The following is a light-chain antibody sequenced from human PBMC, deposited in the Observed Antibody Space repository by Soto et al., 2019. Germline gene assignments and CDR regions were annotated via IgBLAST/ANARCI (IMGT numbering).Light chain of an antibody. Sequence: EIVLTQSPGTLSLSPGERATLSCRASQSVSSTYLAWYQQKPGQAPRLLIYDASTRAAGIPDRFSGSGSGTDFTLTISRLEAEDFAVYYCHQYASSTWKFGQGAKVEIK. CDR2: DAS. CDR3: HQYASSTWK. J-gene: IGKJ1*01. CDR1: QSVSSTY. V-gene: IGKV3-20*01.